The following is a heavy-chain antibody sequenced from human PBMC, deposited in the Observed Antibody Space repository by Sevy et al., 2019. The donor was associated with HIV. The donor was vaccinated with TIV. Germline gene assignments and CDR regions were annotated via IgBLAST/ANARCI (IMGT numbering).Heavy chain of an antibody. CDR2: ISWNSGSI. Sequence: GGSLRLSCAASGFTFDDYAMHWVRQAPGKGLEWVSGISWNSGSIGYADSVKGRFTISRDNAKNTLYLQMNSLRAEDTTLYYCAQDKGDGYNWLRDFDIWGQGTMVTVSS. D-gene: IGHD5-12*01. CDR1: GFTFDDYA. V-gene: IGHV3-9*01. CDR3: AQDKGDGYNWLRDFDI. J-gene: IGHJ3*02.